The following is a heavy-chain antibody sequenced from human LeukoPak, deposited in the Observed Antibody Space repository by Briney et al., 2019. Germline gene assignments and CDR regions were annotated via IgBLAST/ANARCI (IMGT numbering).Heavy chain of an antibody. J-gene: IGHJ5*02. CDR2: INHSGST. CDR3: ARYEGDYSNFYNWFDP. V-gene: IGHV4-34*01. Sequence: SETLSLTCAVYGGSFSGYYWSWIRQPPGKGREWIGEINHSGSTNYNPSLKSRVTISVDTSKNQFSLKLSSVTAADTAVYYCARYEGDYSNFYNWFDPWGQGTLVTVSS. CDR1: GGSFSGYY. D-gene: IGHD4-11*01.